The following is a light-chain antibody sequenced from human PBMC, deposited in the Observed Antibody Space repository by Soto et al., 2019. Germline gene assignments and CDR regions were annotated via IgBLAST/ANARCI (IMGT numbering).Light chain of an antibody. CDR2: GAS. V-gene: IGKV3-20*01. CDR1: QSLTTSY. J-gene: IGKJ5*01. Sequence: EIVLTQSPGTLSLFPGERATLSCRASQSLTTSYLAWYQQKPGQAPRLLISGASSTATGIPDRFSGSGSWTDFTLTISRLELEDVAVYYCQQYGSSPTFGQGTRLEIK. CDR3: QQYGSSPT.